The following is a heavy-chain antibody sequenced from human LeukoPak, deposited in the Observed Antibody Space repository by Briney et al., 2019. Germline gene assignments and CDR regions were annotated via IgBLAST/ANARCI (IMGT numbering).Heavy chain of an antibody. J-gene: IGHJ4*02. CDR2: IIPIFGTA. Sequence: SVKVSCKASGGTFSSYAVCWVRHAPGQGLEWMGGIIPIFGTANSAQKVQQRSTITADESTSTAYMEQSSLRSEDTAVYYCARGWNIVVVPAGAYESYFDYWGQGTLVTVSS. V-gene: IGHV1-69*01. CDR3: ARGWNIVVVPAGAYESYFDY. CDR1: GGTFSSYA. D-gene: IGHD2-2*01.